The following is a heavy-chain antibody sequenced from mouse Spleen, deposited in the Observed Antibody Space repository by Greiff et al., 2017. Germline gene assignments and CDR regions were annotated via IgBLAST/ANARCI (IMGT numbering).Heavy chain of an antibody. D-gene: IGHD1-1*01. Sequence: EVNLVESGGGLVQPGGSRKLSCAASGFTFSSFGMHWVRQAPEKGLEWIAYISSGSSTIYYADTVKGRFTITSDNPKNTLFLQITSLRSEDTAMYYCARSDVIYYYGSSYDYYAMDYWGQGTSVTVSS. CDR2: ISSGSSTI. V-gene: IGHV5-17*02. CDR1: GFTFSSFG. J-gene: IGHJ4*01. CDR3: ARSDVIYYYGSSYDYYAMDY.